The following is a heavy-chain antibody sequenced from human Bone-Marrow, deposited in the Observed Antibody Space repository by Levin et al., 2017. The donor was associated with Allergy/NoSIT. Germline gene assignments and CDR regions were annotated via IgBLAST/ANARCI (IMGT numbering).Heavy chain of an antibody. CDR1: GFTFSSYE. CDR3: ARVKGNDFWSGYYVTYYYYGMDV. CDR2: ISSSGSTI. J-gene: IGHJ6*02. V-gene: IGHV3-48*03. D-gene: IGHD3-3*01. Sequence: GGSLRLSCAASGFTFSSYEMNWVRQAPGKGLEWVSYISSSGSTIYYADSVKGRFTISRDNAKNSLYLQMNSLRAEDTAVYYCARVKGNDFWSGYYVTYYYYGMDVWGQGTTVTVSS.